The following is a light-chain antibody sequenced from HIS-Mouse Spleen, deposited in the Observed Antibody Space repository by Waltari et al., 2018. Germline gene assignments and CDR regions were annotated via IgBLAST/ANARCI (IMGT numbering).Light chain of an antibody. V-gene: IGLV1-47*01. CDR2: RNN. Sequence: QSVLTQPPSASGTAGQRVTISCSGSSSTIGSNYVYWYQQLPGTAPKLLSYRNNQRPSGVPDRFSGSKSGTSASLAISGLRSEDEADYYCAAWDDSLSGPVFGGGTKLTVL. J-gene: IGLJ2*01. CDR3: AAWDDSLSGPV. CDR1: SSTIGSNY.